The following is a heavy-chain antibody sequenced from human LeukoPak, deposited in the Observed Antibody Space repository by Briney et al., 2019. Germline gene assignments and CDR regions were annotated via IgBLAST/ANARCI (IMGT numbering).Heavy chain of an antibody. CDR1: GGTFSSYA. J-gene: IGHJ3*02. CDR2: IIPIFGTA. V-gene: IGHV1-69*13. D-gene: IGHD3-3*01. Sequence: SVKVSCKASGGTFSSYAISWGRQAPGQGLEWMGGIIPIFGTANYAQKFQGRVTITADESTSTAYMELSSLRSEDTAVYYCARGRLRFKWDDAFDIWGQGTMVTVSS. CDR3: ARGRLRFKWDDAFDI.